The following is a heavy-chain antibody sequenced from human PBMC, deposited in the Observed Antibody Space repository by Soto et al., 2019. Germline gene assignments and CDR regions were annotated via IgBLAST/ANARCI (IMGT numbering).Heavy chain of an antibody. CDR3: AKDPLTRGWFDP. J-gene: IGHJ5*02. CDR2: ISYDGSNK. Sequence: GGSLRLSCAASGFTFSSYAMHWVRQAPGKGLEWVAVISYDGSNKYYADSVKGRFTISRDNSKNTLYLQMNSLRGDDTAVYYCAKDPLTRGWFDPWGQGTLVTVSS. V-gene: IGHV3-30-3*01. CDR1: GFTFSSYA.